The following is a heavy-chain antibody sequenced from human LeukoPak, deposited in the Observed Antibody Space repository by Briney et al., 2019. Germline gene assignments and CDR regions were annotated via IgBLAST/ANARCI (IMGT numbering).Heavy chain of an antibody. CDR2: ISSSSSYI. Sequence: GGSLRLSCAASGFTFSSYSMNWVRQAPGKGLEWASSISSSSSYIYYADSVKGRFTISRDNAKNSLYLQMNSLRAEDTAVYYCARESGKYCSGGSCYRRPFDYWGQGTLVTVSS. J-gene: IGHJ4*02. D-gene: IGHD2-15*01. V-gene: IGHV3-21*01. CDR1: GFTFSSYS. CDR3: ARESGKYCSGGSCYRRPFDY.